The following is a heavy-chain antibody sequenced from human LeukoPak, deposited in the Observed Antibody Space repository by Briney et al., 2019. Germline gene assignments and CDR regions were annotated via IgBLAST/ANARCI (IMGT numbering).Heavy chain of an antibody. V-gene: IGHV3-20*04. CDR3: AGGIRFLEWLSGFDY. D-gene: IGHD3-3*01. J-gene: IGHJ4*02. CDR1: GFTFDDYG. CDR2: INWNGGST. Sequence: GGSLRLSCAASGFTFDDYGMSWVRHVPGKGLEWVSGINWNGGSTGYADSVKGRFTISRDNAKNSLYLQMDSLRVEDTALYYCAGGIRFLEWLSGFDYWGQGTLVTVSS.